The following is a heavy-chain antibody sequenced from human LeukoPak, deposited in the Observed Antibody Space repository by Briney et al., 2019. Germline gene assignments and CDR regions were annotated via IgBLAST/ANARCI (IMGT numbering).Heavy chain of an antibody. CDR1: GFTFSVSW. CDR3: TTATWEPPVPFDY. CDR2: LKSKTGGGTT. Sequence: PRGSLRLSCAASGFTFSVSWMTWVRQAPGRGLEWVGRLKSKTGGGTTDYAAPVKGRFTISRDDSKNTLYLQMNSLKTEDTAVYYCTTATWEPPVPFDYWGQGTLVTVSS. J-gene: IGHJ4*02. D-gene: IGHD1-26*01. V-gene: IGHV3-15*01.